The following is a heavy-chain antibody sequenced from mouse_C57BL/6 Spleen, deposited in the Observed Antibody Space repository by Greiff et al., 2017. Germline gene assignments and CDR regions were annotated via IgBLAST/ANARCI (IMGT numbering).Heavy chain of an antibody. CDR3: ARLGGYDDGYAMDD. CDR1: GYAFSSYW. J-gene: IGHJ4*01. CDR2: IYPGAGDT. Sequence: QVQLQQSGAELVKPGASVKISCKASGYAFSSYWMNWVKQRPGKGLEWIGQIYPGAGDTNYNGKFKGKATLTADTSSSTAYMQLSSLTSEDSAVYFCARLGGYDDGYAMDDWGQGTSVTVSS. V-gene: IGHV1-80*01. D-gene: IGHD2-2*01.